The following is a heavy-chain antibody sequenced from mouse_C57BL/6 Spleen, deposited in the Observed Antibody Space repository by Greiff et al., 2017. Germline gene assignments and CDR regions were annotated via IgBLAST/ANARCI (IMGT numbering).Heavy chain of an antibody. D-gene: IGHD1-1*01. CDR3: ASGDYYGSSYWYFDV. CDR2: INPSNGGT. V-gene: IGHV1-53*01. Sequence: QVQLQQSGTELVKPGASGYTFTSYWMHWVKQRPGQGLEWIGNINPSNGGTNYNEKFKSKATLTVDKSSSTAYMQLSSLTSEDSAVYYCASGDYYGSSYWYFDVWGTGTTVTVSS. CDR1: GYTFTSYW. J-gene: IGHJ1*03.